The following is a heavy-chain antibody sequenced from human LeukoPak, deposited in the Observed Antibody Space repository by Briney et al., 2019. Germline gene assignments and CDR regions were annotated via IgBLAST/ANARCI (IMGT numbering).Heavy chain of an antibody. Sequence: GASLKISCKGSGSSFTSYWIGWVRQMPGKGLEWMGIIYPGDSDTRYSPSFQGQVTISADKSISTAYLQWSSLKASDTAMYYCARQDYYYDFWSGYYPRSDGMDVWGQGTTVTVSS. CDR1: GSSFTSYW. D-gene: IGHD3-3*01. V-gene: IGHV5-51*01. CDR2: IYPGDSDT. J-gene: IGHJ6*02. CDR3: ARQDYYYDFWSGYYPRSDGMDV.